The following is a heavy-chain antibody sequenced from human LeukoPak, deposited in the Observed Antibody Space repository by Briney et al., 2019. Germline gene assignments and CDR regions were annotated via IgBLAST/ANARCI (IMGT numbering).Heavy chain of an antibody. Sequence: GGSLRLSCAASGFTFSSYGMHWVRQAPGKGLEWVAVIWYDGSNKYYADSVKGRFTISRDNSKNTLYLQMNSLRAEDTAVYYCAKDPGYCSSTSCYFGYYYYGMDVWGQGTTVTVSS. D-gene: IGHD2-2*03. J-gene: IGHJ6*02. V-gene: IGHV3-33*06. CDR3: AKDPGYCSSTSCYFGYYYYGMDV. CDR2: IWYDGSNK. CDR1: GFTFSSYG.